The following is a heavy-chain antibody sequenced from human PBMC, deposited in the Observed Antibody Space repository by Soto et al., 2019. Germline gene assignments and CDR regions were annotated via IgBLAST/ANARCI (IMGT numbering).Heavy chain of an antibody. CDR1: GGSFSGYY. CDR2: INHSGST. CDR3: ARLRNYYDSSGVIDY. V-gene: IGHV4-34*01. Sequence: PSETLSLTCAVYGGSFSGYYWSWIRQPPGKGLEWIGEINHSGSTNYNPSLKSRVTISVDTSKNQFSLKLSSVTAADTAVYYCARLRNYYDSSGVIDYWGQGTLGTVSS. J-gene: IGHJ4*02. D-gene: IGHD3-22*01.